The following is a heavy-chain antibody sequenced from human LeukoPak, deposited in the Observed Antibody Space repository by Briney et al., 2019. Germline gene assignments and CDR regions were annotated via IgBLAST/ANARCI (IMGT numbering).Heavy chain of an antibody. V-gene: IGHV3-23*01. J-gene: IGHJ4*02. D-gene: IGHD6-13*01. CDR2: ISGSGGST. CDR3: AKVLSSSSWYSYFDY. CDR1: GFTFSSYA. Sequence: GGSLRLSCAASGFTFSSYAMSWVRQAPGKGLEWVSAISGSGGSTYYADSVKGRFTISRDNSKNTLYLQMNSLRAEDTAVYYCAKVLSSSSWYSYFDYWGQGTLVTVSS.